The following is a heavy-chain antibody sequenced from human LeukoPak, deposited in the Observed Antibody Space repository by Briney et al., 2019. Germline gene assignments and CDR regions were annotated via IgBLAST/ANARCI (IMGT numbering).Heavy chain of an antibody. J-gene: IGHJ4*02. CDR2: IWYDGSNK. V-gene: IGHV3-33*01. Sequence: PGGSLRLSCAASGFTFSSYGMHWVRQAPGKGLEWVAVIWYDGSNKYYADSVKGRFTTSRDNSKNTLYLQMNSLRAEDTAVYYCASTAGWPYGDYSFDYWGQGTLVTVSS. D-gene: IGHD4-17*01. CDR3: ASTAGWPYGDYSFDY. CDR1: GFTFSSYG.